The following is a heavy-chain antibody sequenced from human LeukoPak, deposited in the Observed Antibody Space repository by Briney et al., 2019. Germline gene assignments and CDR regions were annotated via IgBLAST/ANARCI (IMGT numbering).Heavy chain of an antibody. CDR3: ARGQTRLHNWFDP. Sequence: GESLEISCKGSGYSFTSYWIGWVRQLPGKGLEWMGIIYPGDSDTRYSPSFQGQVPISADKSISTAYLQWSSLKASATAMYYCARGQTRLHNWFDPWGQGTLVTVSS. V-gene: IGHV5-51*01. J-gene: IGHJ5*02. CDR1: GYSFTSYW. D-gene: IGHD4-11*01. CDR2: IYPGDSDT.